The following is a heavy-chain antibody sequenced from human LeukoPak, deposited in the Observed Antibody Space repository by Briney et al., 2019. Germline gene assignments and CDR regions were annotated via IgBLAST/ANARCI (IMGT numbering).Heavy chain of an antibody. CDR3: ARPFYYASSGYSDC. J-gene: IGHJ4*02. CDR1: GYRFTSYW. Sequence: SGESLKISCKGSGYRFTSYWIGWVRQMPGKGLEWMGIIYPGDSDTRYSPSFQGQVTISADKSISTAYLQWSSLKASDSAMYYCARPFYYASSGYSDCWGQGTLVTVSS. D-gene: IGHD3-22*01. CDR2: IYPGDSDT. V-gene: IGHV5-51*01.